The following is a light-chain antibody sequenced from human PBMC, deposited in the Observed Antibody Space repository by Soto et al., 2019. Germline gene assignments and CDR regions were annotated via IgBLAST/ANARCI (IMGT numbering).Light chain of an antibody. J-gene: IGKJ3*01. CDR2: DAS. CDR3: QQRSNWPPVLT. V-gene: IGKV3-11*01. Sequence: EIVLTQSPATLSLSPGERATLSCRASQSVSSYLAWYQQKPGQAPMLLIYDASNKANGIPARFSGSGFGTDFLLTISSLEPEDFAVYYCQQRSNWPPVLTFGPGTKVAIK. CDR1: QSVSSY.